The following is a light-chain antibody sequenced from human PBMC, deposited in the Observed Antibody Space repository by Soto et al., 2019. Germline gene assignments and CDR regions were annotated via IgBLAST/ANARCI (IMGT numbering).Light chain of an antibody. CDR1: SSDVGGYNY. CDR2: DVS. V-gene: IGLV2-14*01. J-gene: IGLJ2*01. Sequence: QSVLTQPASVSGSPGQSITISCTGTSSDVGGYNYVSWYQQHPGKAPKLMIYDVSNRPSGVSNRFSGSKSGNPASLTISGLQAEDEADYYCSSYTSSSTRGVFGGGTKLTVL. CDR3: SSYTSSSTRGV.